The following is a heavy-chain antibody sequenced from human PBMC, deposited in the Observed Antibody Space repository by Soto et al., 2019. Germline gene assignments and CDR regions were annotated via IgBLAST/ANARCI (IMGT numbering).Heavy chain of an antibody. D-gene: IGHD3-16*01. J-gene: IGHJ5*02. CDR3: AREGRFWGNQNNWFDP. CDR2: IYYSGST. Sequence: QVQLQESGPGLVKPSQTLSLTCTVSGGSISSGDYYWNWIRQAPGKGLEWIGYIYYSGSTYYNPSLKGRVTISVDTSKNQFSLKLSSVTAADTAVYYCAREGRFWGNQNNWFDPWGQGTLVTVSS. CDR1: GGSISSGDYY. V-gene: IGHV4-30-4*01.